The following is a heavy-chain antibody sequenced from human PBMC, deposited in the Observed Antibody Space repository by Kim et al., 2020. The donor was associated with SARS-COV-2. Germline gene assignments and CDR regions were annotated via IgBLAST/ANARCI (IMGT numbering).Heavy chain of an antibody. J-gene: IGHJ4*02. V-gene: IGHV3-11*06. Sequence: SDYMKGRFDNSRDNAKQSLYLQKNILRAEDTAVYYCARVRSSGWDYFDYWGQGTLVTVSS. D-gene: IGHD6-19*01. CDR3: ARVRSSGWDYFDY.